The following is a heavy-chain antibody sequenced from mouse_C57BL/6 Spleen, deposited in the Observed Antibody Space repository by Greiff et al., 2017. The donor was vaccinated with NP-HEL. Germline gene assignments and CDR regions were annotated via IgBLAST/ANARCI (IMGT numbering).Heavy chain of an antibody. CDR2: IYPGDGDT. CDR1: GYAFSSSW. J-gene: IGHJ2*01. CDR3: ANWVFDY. D-gene: IGHD4-1*01. Sequence: VQLQQPGPELVKPGASVKISCKASGYAFSSSWMNWVKQRPGKGLEWIGRIYPGDGDTNYNGKFKGKATLTADKSSSTAYMQLSSLTSEDSAVYFSANWVFDYWGQGTTLTVSS. V-gene: IGHV1-82*01.